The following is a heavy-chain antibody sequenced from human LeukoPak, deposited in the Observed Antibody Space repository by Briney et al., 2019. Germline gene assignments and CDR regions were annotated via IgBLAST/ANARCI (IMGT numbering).Heavy chain of an antibody. Sequence: ASVKVSCKSSGYMFTAYYIHWLRQAPGHGLEWVGWINPNDGGSRFAQRFQGRVTMTSDTSVTTTYMELTGLRSDDTAIFYCARVNSGYDFWGQGTLVAVSS. CDR2: INPNDGGS. D-gene: IGHD5-12*01. CDR3: ARVNSGYDF. CDR1: GYMFTAYY. J-gene: IGHJ4*02. V-gene: IGHV1-2*02.